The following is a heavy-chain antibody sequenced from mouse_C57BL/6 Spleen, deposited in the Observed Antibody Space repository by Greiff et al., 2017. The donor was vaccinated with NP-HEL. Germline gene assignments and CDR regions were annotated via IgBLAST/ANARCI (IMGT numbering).Heavy chain of an antibody. V-gene: IGHV1-81*01. CDR3: AREDDYDRGGAMDY. Sequence: QVQLQQSGAELARPGASVKLSCKASGYTFTSYGLSWVKQRTGQGLEWIGEIYPRSGNTYYNEKFKGKATLTADKSSSTAYMELRSLTSEDSAVYFCAREDDYDRGGAMDYWGQGTSVTVSS. J-gene: IGHJ4*01. CDR2: IYPRSGNT. CDR1: GYTFTSYG. D-gene: IGHD2-4*01.